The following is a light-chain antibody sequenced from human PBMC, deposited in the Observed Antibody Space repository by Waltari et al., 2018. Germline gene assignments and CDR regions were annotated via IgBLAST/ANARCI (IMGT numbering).Light chain of an antibody. CDR3: QKYNSAPWT. V-gene: IGKV1-27*01. Sequence: DIQLTQSPSSLSASVGDRVTITCRATQGINPHLAWYQQKPGKIPKLLIYGASSLQYGVPSRFSGSGFGTDFTLTISNLQPEDVATYYCQKYNSAPWTFGQGTKLEI. CDR1: QGINPH. J-gene: IGKJ2*01. CDR2: GAS.